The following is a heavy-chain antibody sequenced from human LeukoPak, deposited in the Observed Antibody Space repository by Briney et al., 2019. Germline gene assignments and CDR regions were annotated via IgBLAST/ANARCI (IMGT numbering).Heavy chain of an antibody. CDR2: IYSGGST. CDR1: GFTVSSSY. J-gene: IGHJ1*01. V-gene: IGHV3-53*01. D-gene: IGHD6-13*01. Sequence: PGGSLRLSCAASGFTVSSSYMSWVRQAPGKGLEWVSVIYSGGSTYYADSVKGRFTISRDDSRNTLYLQMNNLRAEDTAAYYCGYSSSWSEYFHHWGQGTLVTVSS. CDR3: GYSSSWSEYFHH.